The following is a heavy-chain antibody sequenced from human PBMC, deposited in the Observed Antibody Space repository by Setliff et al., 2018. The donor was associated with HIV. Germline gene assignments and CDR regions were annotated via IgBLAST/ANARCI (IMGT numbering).Heavy chain of an antibody. D-gene: IGHD3-10*01. Sequence: GGSLRLSCAASAFTFSRFWMSWVRQTPGKGLEWVASIKQDGSEKYYADSVKGRFTISRDNSKNTLYLQMSSLRAEDTAVYYCAKRSTPWFGEFLSIDYWGQGTLVTVSS. CDR1: AFTFSRFW. J-gene: IGHJ4*02. CDR3: AKRSTPWFGEFLSIDY. V-gene: IGHV3-7*01. CDR2: IKQDGSEK.